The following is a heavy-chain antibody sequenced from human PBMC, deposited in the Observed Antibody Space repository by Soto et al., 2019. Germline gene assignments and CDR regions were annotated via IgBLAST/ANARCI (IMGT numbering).Heavy chain of an antibody. CDR2: INPNSGGT. V-gene: IGHV1-2*02. J-gene: IGHJ6*02. Sequence: ASVKVSCKASGYTFTGYYMHWVRQAPGQVLEWMGWINPNSGGTNYAQKFQGRVTMTRDTSISTAYMELRSLRSDDTAVYYCAGGCSGGSCYSYYYYYYGMDVWGQGTKVTVS. CDR3: AGGCSGGSCYSYYYYYYGMDV. CDR1: GYTFTGYY. D-gene: IGHD2-15*01.